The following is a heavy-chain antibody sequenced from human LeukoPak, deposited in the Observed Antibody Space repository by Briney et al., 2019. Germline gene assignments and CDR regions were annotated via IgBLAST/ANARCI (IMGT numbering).Heavy chain of an antibody. CDR1: GFTVGNNY. J-gene: IGHJ6*02. CDR2: HYSRGDP. Sequence: GGSLRLSCTASGFTVGNNYMSWVRQAPGKGLEWVSVHYSRGDPYYTDSVKGRFTISRDRSKNTQSLQMNSLRAEDTAVYYCTGYTHKGVWGQGTTVTVSS. CDR3: TGYTHKGV. V-gene: IGHV3-66*01.